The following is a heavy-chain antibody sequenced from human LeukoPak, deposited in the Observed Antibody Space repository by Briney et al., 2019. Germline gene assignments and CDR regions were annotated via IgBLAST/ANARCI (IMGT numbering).Heavy chain of an antibody. Sequence: AGGSLRLSCAASGFTFSSYGMHWVRQAPGKGLEWVAVIWYDGSNKYYADSVKGRFTISRDNSKNTLYPQMNSLRAEDTAVYYCAKMTEESYFDYWGQGTLVTVSS. V-gene: IGHV3-33*06. CDR2: IWYDGSNK. D-gene: IGHD1-14*01. J-gene: IGHJ4*02. CDR3: AKMTEESYFDY. CDR1: GFTFSSYG.